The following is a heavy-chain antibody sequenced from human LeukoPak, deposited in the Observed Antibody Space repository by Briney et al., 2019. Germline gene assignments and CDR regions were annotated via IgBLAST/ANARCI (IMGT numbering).Heavy chain of an antibody. CDR3: AKGYYYDSSGYDY. V-gene: IGHV3-23*01. Sequence: GGSLRLSCAASGFTFSSYGMSWVRQAPGKGLEWVSAISGSGGSTYYADSVKGRFTISRDNSKNTLYLQMNSLRAEDTAVYYCAKGYYYDSSGYDYWGQGTLVTVSS. D-gene: IGHD3-22*01. CDR2: ISGSGGST. J-gene: IGHJ4*02. CDR1: GFTFSSYG.